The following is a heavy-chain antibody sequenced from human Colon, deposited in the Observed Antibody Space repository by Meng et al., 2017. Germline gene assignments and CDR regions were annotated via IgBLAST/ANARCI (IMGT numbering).Heavy chain of an antibody. CDR1: GYTFSDCY. D-gene: IGHD2-15*01. CDR2: IVPNSGDT. V-gene: IGHV1-2*02. CDR3: ARSTPSLDY. Sequence: QVQLVQSGTEVKRPGASVKASCKASGYTFSDCYIHWVRQAPGQGLEWMGWIVPNSGDTNYAQKFQGRVTMTRDTSISTTYMELSRLTSDDTAVYYCARSTPSLDYWGQGTLVTVSS. J-gene: IGHJ4*02.